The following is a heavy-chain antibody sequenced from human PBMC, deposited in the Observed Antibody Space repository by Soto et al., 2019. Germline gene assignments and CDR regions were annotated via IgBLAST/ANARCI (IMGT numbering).Heavy chain of an antibody. CDR2: INRDGSEK. Sequence: EVQLEESGGTLVQPGGSLRLSCAASGFTFSNYWMSWVRQAPGKGLERVANINRDGSEKYYGDCVRGRFTISRDNPKNSLYLQMTSLSVDDTALYYCARAGVSYGLDFWGQGTLVTVSS. CDR1: GFTFSNYW. CDR3: ARAGVSYGLDF. J-gene: IGHJ4*02. D-gene: IGHD3-3*01. V-gene: IGHV3-7*01.